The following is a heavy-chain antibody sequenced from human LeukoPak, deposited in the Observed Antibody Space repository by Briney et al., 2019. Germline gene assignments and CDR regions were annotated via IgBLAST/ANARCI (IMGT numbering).Heavy chain of an antibody. CDR3: ARRDSYGSNFDY. J-gene: IGHJ4*02. CDR1: GGTFSSYA. D-gene: IGHD5-18*01. Sequence: ASVKVSCKASGGTFSSYAISWVRQAPGQGREWMGRIIPIFGTANYAQKFQGRVTITADKSTNTAYMELSSLRSEDTAVYYCARRDSYGSNFDYWGQGTLVTVSS. CDR2: IIPIFGTA. V-gene: IGHV1-69*06.